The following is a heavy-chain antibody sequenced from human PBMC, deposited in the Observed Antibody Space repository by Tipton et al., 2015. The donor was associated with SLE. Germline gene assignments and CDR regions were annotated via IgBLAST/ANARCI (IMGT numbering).Heavy chain of an antibody. CDR3: ARDGYGDSTVLLDY. D-gene: IGHD4-17*01. Sequence: SLRLSCAASGFTFSSYAMSWVRQTPGKGLEWVSHIIKSGRTTYYADSVKGRFTISRDNSKKTLYLQMTSLRAEDTALYYCARDGYGDSTVLLDYWGQGALVTVSS. V-gene: IGHV3-23*01. J-gene: IGHJ4*02. CDR1: GFTFSSYA. CDR2: IIKSGRTT.